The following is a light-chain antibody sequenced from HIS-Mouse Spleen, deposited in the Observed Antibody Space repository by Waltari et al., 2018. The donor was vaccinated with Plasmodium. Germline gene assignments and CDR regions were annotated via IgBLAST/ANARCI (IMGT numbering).Light chain of an antibody. J-gene: IGKJ1*01. CDR2: GAP. CDR1: QSVSSN. Sequence: EIVMTQSQATLSVTPGERATLSCRASQSVSSNLAWYQQKTGQAPRLLIYGAPTRTTGIPARFSGSGSGTEFTLTISSMQSEDFAVYYCQQYNNWPRGTFGQGTKVEIK. CDR3: QQYNNWPRGT. V-gene: IGKV3-15*01.